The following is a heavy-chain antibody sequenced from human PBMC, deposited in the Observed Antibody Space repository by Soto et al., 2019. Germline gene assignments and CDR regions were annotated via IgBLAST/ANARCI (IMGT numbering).Heavy chain of an antibody. D-gene: IGHD2-2*01. Sequence: QITLKESGPTLVKPTQTLMLTCTFSGFSLSTSGVGVGWIRQPPGKALEWLALIYWDDDKRYSPSLKKRLIITKDTSKNQVVLTMTNMDPVDTGTYYCARKFCGSSSCPYYFDYWGQGTLVTVSS. V-gene: IGHV2-5*02. J-gene: IGHJ4*02. CDR1: GFSLSTSGVG. CDR3: ARKFCGSSSCPYYFDY. CDR2: IYWDDDK.